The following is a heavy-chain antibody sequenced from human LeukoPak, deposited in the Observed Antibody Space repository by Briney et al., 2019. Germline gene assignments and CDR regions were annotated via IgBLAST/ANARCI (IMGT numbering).Heavy chain of an antibody. CDR1: GFTFSSYS. CDR3: ARDLYITGTTLADY. D-gene: IGHD1-20*01. CDR2: ISSSSSYI. V-gene: IGHV3-21*01. J-gene: IGHJ4*02. Sequence: PGGSLRLSCAASGFTFSSYSMNWVRQAPGKGLEWVSSISSSSSYIYYADSVKGRFTISRDNAKNSLYLQMNSLRAEDTAVYYCARDLYITGTTLADYWGQGTLVTVSS.